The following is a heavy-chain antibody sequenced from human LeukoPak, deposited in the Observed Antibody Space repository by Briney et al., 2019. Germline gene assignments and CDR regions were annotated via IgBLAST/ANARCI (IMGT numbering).Heavy chain of an antibody. D-gene: IGHD6-25*01. CDR3: ARDSSAGGFDY. CDR2: ISYDGSNK. V-gene: IGHV3-30*03. CDR1: GFTFSSYG. Sequence: GGSLRLSCAASGFTFSSYGMHWVRQAPGKGLEWVAVISYDGSNKYYADSVKGRFTISRDNAKNSLYLQMNSLRAEDTAVYYCARDSSAGGFDYWGQGTLVTVSS. J-gene: IGHJ4*02.